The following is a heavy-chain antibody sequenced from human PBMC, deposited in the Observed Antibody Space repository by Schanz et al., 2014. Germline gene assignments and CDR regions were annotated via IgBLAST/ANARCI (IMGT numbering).Heavy chain of an antibody. D-gene: IGHD3-10*01. CDR2: IYHSGST. V-gene: IGHV4-4*02. J-gene: IGHJ6*02. Sequence: QVQLQESGPGLVKPSGTLSLTCAVSGGSISSSNWWSWVRQPPGKGLEWIGEIYHSGSTNYKPSLKIRVTKSPDKSTNQFSLKLRSVTAADTAVYYCARTFYFASGTYHTPNYYYGLDVWGQGTTVTVSS. CDR3: ARTFYFASGTYHTPNYYYGLDV. CDR1: GGSISSSNW.